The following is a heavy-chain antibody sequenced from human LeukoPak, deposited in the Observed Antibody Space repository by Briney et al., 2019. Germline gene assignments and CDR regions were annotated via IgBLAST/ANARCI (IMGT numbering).Heavy chain of an antibody. CDR2: INPNSGGT. V-gene: IGHV1-2*02. CDR3: ARGERYYYDSSGYYRHYYYGMDV. J-gene: IGHJ6*02. CDR1: GYTFTGYY. D-gene: IGHD3-22*01. Sequence: ASVKVSCKASGYTFTGYYMHWVRQAPGQGLEWMGWINPNSGGTNYAQKFQGRVTMTRDTSISTAYMELSRLRSDDTAVYYCARGERYYYDSSGYYRHYYYGMDVWGQGTTVTVSS.